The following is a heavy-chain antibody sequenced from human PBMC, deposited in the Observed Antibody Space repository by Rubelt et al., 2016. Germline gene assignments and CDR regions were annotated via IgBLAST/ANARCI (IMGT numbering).Heavy chain of an antibody. Sequence: HSGSTYYNPSLKSRVTISVDTSKNQFSLKLSSVTAADTAVYYCASRRGYYGSGSYYNGNYYYYYGMDVWGQGTTVTVSS. CDR3: ASRRGYYGSGSYYNGNYYYYYGMDV. J-gene: IGHJ6*02. V-gene: IGHV4-30-2*04. CDR2: HSGST. D-gene: IGHD3-10*01.